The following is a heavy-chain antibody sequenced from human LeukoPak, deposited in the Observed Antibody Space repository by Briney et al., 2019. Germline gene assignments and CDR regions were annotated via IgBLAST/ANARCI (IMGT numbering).Heavy chain of an antibody. CDR2: MNPNSGNT. J-gene: IGHJ4*02. Sequence: ASVKVSCKASGYTFTSYDINWVRQATGQGLEWMGWMNPNSGNTGYAQKFQGRVTITRDTSASTAYMELSSLRSEDMAVYYCARGFYYYGSGSYCPVDFDYWGQGTLVTVSS. D-gene: IGHD3-10*01. V-gene: IGHV1-8*01. CDR3: ARGFYYYGSGSYCPVDFDY. CDR1: GYTFTSYD.